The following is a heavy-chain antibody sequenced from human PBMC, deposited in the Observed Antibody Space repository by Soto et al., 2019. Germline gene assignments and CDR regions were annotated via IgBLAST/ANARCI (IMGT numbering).Heavy chain of an antibody. CDR2: IYSGGST. V-gene: IGHV3-66*01. Sequence: GGSLRLSCAASGFTVSSNYMSWVRQAPGKGLEWVSVIYSGGSTYYADSVKGRFTISRDNAKNTVYLQMNSLRTEDTAVYYCARGPRHGAFDIWGQGTMVTVSS. CDR1: GFTVSSNY. CDR3: ARGPRHGAFDI. J-gene: IGHJ3*02.